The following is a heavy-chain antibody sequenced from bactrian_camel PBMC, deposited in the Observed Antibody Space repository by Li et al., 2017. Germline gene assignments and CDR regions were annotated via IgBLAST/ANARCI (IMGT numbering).Heavy chain of an antibody. J-gene: IGHJ6*01. CDR3: AAGQGVGWCLDVIRVGAEPDFDY. CDR1: GYSHASYC. V-gene: IGHV3S55*01. D-gene: IGHD5*01. CDR2: IDNGIT. Sequence: QVQLVESGGGSVQTGGSLRLSCVVSGYSHASYCIGWFRQAPGKEREGVAAIDNGITWYRDSVRGRFTISKDNAKNTLYLQINSLKPEDSDTYYCAAGQGVGWCLDVIRVGAEPDFDYWGHGTQVTVS.